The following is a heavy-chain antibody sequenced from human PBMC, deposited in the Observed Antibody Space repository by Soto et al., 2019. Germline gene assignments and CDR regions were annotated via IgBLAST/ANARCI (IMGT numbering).Heavy chain of an antibody. J-gene: IGHJ4*02. D-gene: IGHD5-12*01. CDR3: AKASVVAAYFDY. CDR2: ISWNSGSI. V-gene: IGHV3-9*01. CDR1: GFTFDDYA. Sequence: GGSLRLSCAASGFTFDDYAMHWVRQAPGKGLEWVSGISWNSGSIGYADSVKGRFTISRDNAKNSLYLQMNSLRAEDTALYYCAKASVVAAYFDYWGQGTLVTVSS.